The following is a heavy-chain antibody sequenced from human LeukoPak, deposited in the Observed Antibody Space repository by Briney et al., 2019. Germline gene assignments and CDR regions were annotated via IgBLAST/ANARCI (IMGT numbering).Heavy chain of an antibody. CDR1: GYTFTGYY. CDR3: ARDSSGYYYNNWFDP. J-gene: IGHJ5*02. D-gene: IGHD3-22*01. CDR2: INPNSGGT. V-gene: IGHV1-2*02. Sequence: ASVKVSCKASGYTFTGYYMHWVRQAPGQGLEWMGCINPNSGGTKYAQKFQGGVTLTRDTSISTAYMELSRLRSDDTAVYYCARDSSGYYYNNWFDPWGQGTLVTVSS.